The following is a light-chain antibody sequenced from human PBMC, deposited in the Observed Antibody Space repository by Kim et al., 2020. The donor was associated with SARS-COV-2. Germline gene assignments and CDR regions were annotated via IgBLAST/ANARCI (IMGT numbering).Light chain of an antibody. CDR1: NSVVGGYDH. CDR3: SSYTARTTLV. CDR2: DVN. Sequence: TTISFTGTNSVVGGYDHVSWYQKYPGKAPNLMIYDVNHRPSGVSKRFSGSKSGKTASLPISGLQAEDEADYYCSSYTARTTLVFGGGTQLTVL. J-gene: IGLJ2*01. V-gene: IGLV2-14*03.